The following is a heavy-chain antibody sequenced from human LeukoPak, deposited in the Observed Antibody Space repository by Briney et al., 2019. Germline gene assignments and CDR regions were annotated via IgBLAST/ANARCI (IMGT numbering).Heavy chain of an antibody. Sequence: GASVKVSCKVSGYTLTELSMHWVRQAPGKGLEWMGGFDPEDGETIYAQKFQGRVTITRDTSASTAYMELSSLRSEDTAVYYCAREGDTLIVEGGGMDVWGQGTTVTVSS. CDR1: GYTLTELS. CDR2: FDPEDGET. D-gene: IGHD3-22*01. CDR3: AREGDTLIVEGGGMDV. V-gene: IGHV1-24*01. J-gene: IGHJ6*02.